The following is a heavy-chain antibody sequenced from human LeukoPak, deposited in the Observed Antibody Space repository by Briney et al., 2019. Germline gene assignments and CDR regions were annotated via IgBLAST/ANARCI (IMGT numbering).Heavy chain of an antibody. CDR2: ISSSSSTI. V-gene: IGHV3-48*02. Sequence: PGGSLRLSCAASGFTFSSSAMSWVRQAPGKGLEWVSYISSSSSTIYYADSVKGRFTISRDNAKNSLYLQMNSLRDEDTAVYYCANHYYDSSGFGLDYWGQGTLVTVSS. D-gene: IGHD3-22*01. J-gene: IGHJ4*02. CDR1: GFTFSSSA. CDR3: ANHYYDSSGFGLDY.